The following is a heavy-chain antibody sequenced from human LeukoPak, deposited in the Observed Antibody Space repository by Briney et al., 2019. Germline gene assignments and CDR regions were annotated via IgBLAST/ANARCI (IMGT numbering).Heavy chain of an antibody. V-gene: IGHV4-39*01. CDR2: IYYSGST. CDR3: ARSTRGQGYYFDY. CDR1: GGSISSSSYY. Sequence: SVTLSLTCTVSGGSISSSSYYWGWIRQPPGKGLEWIGSIYYSGSTYYNPSLKSRVTISVDTSKNQFSLKLSSVTAADTAVYYCARSTRGQGYYFDYWGQGTLVTVSS. D-gene: IGHD1-1*01. J-gene: IGHJ4*02.